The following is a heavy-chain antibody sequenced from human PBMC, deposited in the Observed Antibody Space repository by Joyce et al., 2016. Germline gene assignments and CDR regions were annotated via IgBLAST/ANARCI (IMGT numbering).Heavy chain of an antibody. D-gene: IGHD6-6*01. CDR3: AKGPRIAARPNYYYYGMDV. Sequence: EVQLLESGGALVQPGGSLRLSCAASGFTFTNYAMSWVRQAPGRGLEWVSRISRSGGTTHYADSVKGRFTISRDNSKNTLNLQVNSLRAEDTAIYYCAKGPRIAARPNYYYYGMDVWGQGTTVTVSS. CDR1: GFTFTNYA. V-gene: IGHV3-23*01. J-gene: IGHJ6*02. CDR2: ISRSGGTT.